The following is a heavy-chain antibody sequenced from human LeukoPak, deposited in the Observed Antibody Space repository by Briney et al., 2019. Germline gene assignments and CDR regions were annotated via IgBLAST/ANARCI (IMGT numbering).Heavy chain of an antibody. CDR3: ASHTNPYCSGGSCPLDS. Sequence: ETPSLTCTVSGGSISSYYWSWIWQPPGKGLEWIGYIYYSGSTNYNPSPMIGGSTSVDTSKNQFSLQLSSVTAADTAVYYCASHTNPYCSGGSCPLDSWGQGTLVTVSS. V-gene: IGHV4-59*08. D-gene: IGHD2-15*01. J-gene: IGHJ4*02. CDR1: GGSISSYY. CDR2: IYYSGST.